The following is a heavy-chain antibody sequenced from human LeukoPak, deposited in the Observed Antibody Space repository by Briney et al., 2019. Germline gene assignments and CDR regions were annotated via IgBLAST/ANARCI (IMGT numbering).Heavy chain of an antibody. J-gene: IGHJ6*03. V-gene: IGHV3-23*01. CDR2: ISGRGGST. CDR3: AKVGLRTCYYYYYMDV. CDR1: GFTLSSYA. Sequence: GGSLRLSCAASGFTLSSYAMRGVRQAPGGGREWGSAISGRGGSTYYADSVGSRFTISRDSYKNTVYLQMNGLRGEDTAVYYCAKVGLRTCYYYYYMDVWGKGTTVTVSS. D-gene: IGHD3-10*01.